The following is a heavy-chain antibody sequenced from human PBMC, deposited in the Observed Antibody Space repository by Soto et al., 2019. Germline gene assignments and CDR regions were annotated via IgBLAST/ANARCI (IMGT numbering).Heavy chain of an antibody. J-gene: IGHJ3*02. CDR3: ARGTGTTANAFDI. Sequence: ASVKVSCKASGYTFSSYAISWVRQAPGQGLEWMGGIIPIFGTANYAQKFQGRVTITADESTSTAYMELRSLRSEDTAVYYCARGTGTTANAFDIWGQGTMVTVSS. D-gene: IGHD1-1*01. CDR1: GYTFSSYA. CDR2: IIPIFGTA. V-gene: IGHV1-69*13.